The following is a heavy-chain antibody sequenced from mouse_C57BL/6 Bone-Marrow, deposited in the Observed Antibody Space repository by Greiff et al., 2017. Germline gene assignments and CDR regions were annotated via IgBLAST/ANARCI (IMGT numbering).Heavy chain of an antibody. CDR3: TVLRGWFAY. D-gene: IGHD1-1*01. CDR1: GFNIKDDY. J-gene: IGHJ3*01. Sequence: EVKLQESGAELVRPGASVKLSCTASGFNIKDDYMHWVKQRPEQGLEWIGWIDPENGDTEYASKFQGKATITADTSSNTAYLQLSSLTSEDTAVYYCTVLRGWFAYWGQGTLVTVSA. V-gene: IGHV14-4*01. CDR2: IDPENGDT.